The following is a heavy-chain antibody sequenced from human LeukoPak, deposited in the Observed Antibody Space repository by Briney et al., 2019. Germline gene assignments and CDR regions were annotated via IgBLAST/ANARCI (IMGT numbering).Heavy chain of an antibody. J-gene: IGHJ4*02. Sequence: GGSLRLSCAASGFTFSSYEMNWVRQAPGKGLEWVSYISSSGSTIYYADSVKGRFTISRDNAKNSLYLQMNSLRAEDTAVYYCARYDSSGPDYWGQGTLVTVSS. V-gene: IGHV3-48*03. CDR2: ISSSGSTI. CDR1: GFTFSSYE. CDR3: ARYDSSGPDY. D-gene: IGHD3-22*01.